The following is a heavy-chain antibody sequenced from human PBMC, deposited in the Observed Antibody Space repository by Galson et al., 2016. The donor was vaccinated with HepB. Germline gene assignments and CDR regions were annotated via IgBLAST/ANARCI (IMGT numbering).Heavy chain of an antibody. Sequence: SLRLSCAASGISFSNYWMTWVRQAPGKGPEWVANIKEDGSVKYYVDSVTGRFIISRDNAKNALYLQLNSLRAEDTAVYYCTRDVNYGIFDRWGQGTLVTVSS. CDR1: GISFSNYW. CDR2: IKEDGSVK. D-gene: IGHD3-10*01. CDR3: TRDVNYGIFDR. V-gene: IGHV3-7*01. J-gene: IGHJ4*02.